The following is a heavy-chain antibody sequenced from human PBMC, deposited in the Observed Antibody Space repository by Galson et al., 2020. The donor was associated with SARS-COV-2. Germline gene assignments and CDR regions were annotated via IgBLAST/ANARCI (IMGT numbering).Heavy chain of an antibody. CDR3: ARVPKHQLDEFDP. CDR2: MNPNSGNT. D-gene: IGHD6-13*01. V-gene: IGHV1-8*01. Sequence: ASVKVSCKASGYTFTSYDINWVRQATGQGLEWMGWMNPNSGNTGYAQKFQGRVTMTRNTSISTAYMELSSLRSEDTAVYYCARVPKHQLDEFDPWGQGTLVTVSS. J-gene: IGHJ5*02. CDR1: GYTFTSYD.